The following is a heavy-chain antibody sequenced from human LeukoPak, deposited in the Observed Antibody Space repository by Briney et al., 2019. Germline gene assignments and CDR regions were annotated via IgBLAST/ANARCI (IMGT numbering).Heavy chain of an antibody. CDR3: ARAGDTAMVHLVMYYFDY. CDR1: GGSFSGYY. CDR2: INHSGST. V-gene: IGHV4-34*01. D-gene: IGHD5-18*01. Sequence: PSETLSLTCAVYGGSFSGYYWSWIRQPPGKGLEWIGEINHSGSTNYNPSLKSRVTISVDTSKNQFSLKLSSVTAADTAVYYCARAGDTAMVHLVMYYFDYWGQGTLVTVSS. J-gene: IGHJ4*02.